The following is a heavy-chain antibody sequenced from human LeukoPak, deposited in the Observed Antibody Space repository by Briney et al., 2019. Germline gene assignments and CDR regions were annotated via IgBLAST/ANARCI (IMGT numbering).Heavy chain of an antibody. J-gene: IGHJ4*02. Sequence: ASVKVSCKASGYTFIDYYIHWVRQAPGQGLEWMGWISPYSGGTNYAQKFQGRVTMTRDTSISTAYMELSRLRSGDTAVYSCARGGGTYCTNGICYYFDYWGQGTLVTVSS. V-gene: IGHV1-2*02. CDR3: ARGGGTYCTNGICYYFDY. CDR1: GYTFIDYY. D-gene: IGHD2-8*01. CDR2: ISPYSGGT.